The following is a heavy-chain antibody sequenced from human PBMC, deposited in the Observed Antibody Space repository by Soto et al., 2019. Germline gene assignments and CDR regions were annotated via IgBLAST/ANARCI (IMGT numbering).Heavy chain of an antibody. Sequence: PSETLSLTCAVYGWSFSGYYWSWIRQPPGKGLEWIGEINHSGSTNYNPSLKSRVTISVDTSKNQFSLKLSSVTAADTAVYYCARTSGGNDYSNYGTQRGDYYYYYYKDVWGKGTTVTVSS. V-gene: IGHV4-34*01. CDR1: GWSFSGYY. CDR3: ARTSGGNDYSNYGTQRGDYYYYYYKDV. CDR2: INHSGST. D-gene: IGHD4-4*01. J-gene: IGHJ6*03.